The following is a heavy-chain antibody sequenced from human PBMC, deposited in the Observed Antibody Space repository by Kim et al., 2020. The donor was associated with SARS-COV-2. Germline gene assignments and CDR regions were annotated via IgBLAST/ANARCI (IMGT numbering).Heavy chain of an antibody. CDR3: ARYAGEDVVRGVRSDY. CDR1: GYTFTSYG. V-gene: IGHV1-18*04. D-gene: IGHD3-10*01. Sequence: ASVKVSCKASGYTFTSYGISWVRQAPGQGLEWMGWISAYNGNTNYAQKLQGRVTMTTDTSTSTAYMELRSLRSDDTAVYYCARYAGEDVVRGVRSDYWGQGTLVTVSS. J-gene: IGHJ4*02. CDR2: ISAYNGNT.